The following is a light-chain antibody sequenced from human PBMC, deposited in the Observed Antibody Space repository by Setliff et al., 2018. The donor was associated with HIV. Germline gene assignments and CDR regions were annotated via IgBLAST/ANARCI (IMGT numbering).Light chain of an antibody. CDR2: DVT. J-gene: IGLJ1*01. CDR1: SRDVGGYNS. V-gene: IGLV2-11*01. Sequence: QSALAQPRSVSGSPGQSVSISCTGTSRDVGGYNSVSWYQQHPGKAPKLIIYDVTKRPSGVPDRFSGSKSGNTASLTVSGLQVDDEADYYCCSYAGSTTFDVFGTGTKVTVL. CDR3: CSYAGSTTFDV.